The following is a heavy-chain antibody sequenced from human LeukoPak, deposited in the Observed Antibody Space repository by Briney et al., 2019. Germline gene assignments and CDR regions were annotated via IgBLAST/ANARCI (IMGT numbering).Heavy chain of an antibody. CDR3: ARDSGYDPYYFDY. V-gene: IGHV4-4*02. Sequence: SETLSLTCAVSGVSISISNWWIWVRQPPGKGLEWIGEIYHSGSTSYNPSLKSRVTISVDKSKNQFSLRLSSVTAADTAVYYCARDSGYDPYYFDYWGQGALVTVS. CDR2: IYHSGST. D-gene: IGHD5-12*01. CDR1: GVSISISNW. J-gene: IGHJ4*02.